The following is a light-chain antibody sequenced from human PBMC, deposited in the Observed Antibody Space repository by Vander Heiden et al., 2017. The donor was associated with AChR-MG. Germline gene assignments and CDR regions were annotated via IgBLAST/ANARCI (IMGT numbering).Light chain of an antibody. J-gene: IGLJ3*02. CDR2: SNN. CDR3: AAWDDSLNGPV. CDR1: SSNIGSNT. V-gene: IGLV1-44*01. Sequence: QSVLTQPPSASGTPGQRFTISCSGSSSNIGSNTVNWYQQLPGTAPKLLIYSNNQRPSGVPDRFSGSKSGTSASLAISGLQSEDEADYYCAAWDDSLNGPVFGGGTKLTGL.